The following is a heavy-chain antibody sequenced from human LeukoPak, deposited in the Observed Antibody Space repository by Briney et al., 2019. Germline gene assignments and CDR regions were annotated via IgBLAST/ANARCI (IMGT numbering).Heavy chain of an antibody. Sequence: SETLSLTCTVSGGSISSGGYYWSWIRQPPGKGLEWIGYIYHSGSTNYNPSLKSRVTISVDTSKNQFSLKLSSVTAADTAVYYCARGYRVITSPFDYWGQGTLVTVSS. CDR3: ARGYRVITSPFDY. CDR2: IYHSGST. D-gene: IGHD3-16*01. V-gene: IGHV4-30-2*01. J-gene: IGHJ4*02. CDR1: GGSISSGGYY.